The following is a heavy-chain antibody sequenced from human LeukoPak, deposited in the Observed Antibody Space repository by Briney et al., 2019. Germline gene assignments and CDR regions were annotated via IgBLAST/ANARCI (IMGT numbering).Heavy chain of an antibody. Sequence: EGSLRLSCAASGFTVSSNYMSWVRQAPGKGLEWVSVIYSVGSTYYADSVKGRFTISRDNSKNTLYLQMNSLRAEDTAVYYCARSLGTIPSYIFFDYWGQGTLVTVSS. D-gene: IGHD3-10*01. CDR3: ARSLGTIPSYIFFDY. CDR2: IYSVGST. J-gene: IGHJ4*02. CDR1: GFTVSSNY. V-gene: IGHV3-66*02.